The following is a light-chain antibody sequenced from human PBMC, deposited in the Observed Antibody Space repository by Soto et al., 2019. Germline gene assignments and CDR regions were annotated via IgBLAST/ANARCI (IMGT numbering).Light chain of an antibody. J-gene: IGLJ1*01. V-gene: IGLV2-14*01. CDR1: SSDVGGYNY. CDR2: EVS. Sequence: QSVLNQPASVSGSPGQSITISCTGTSSDVGGYNYISWFQQHPGKAPKLMIYEVSDRPSGVSNRFSGSKSGNTASLTISGLQAEDEADYYCSSYSSISTHVFGTGTKVTVL. CDR3: SSYSSISTHV.